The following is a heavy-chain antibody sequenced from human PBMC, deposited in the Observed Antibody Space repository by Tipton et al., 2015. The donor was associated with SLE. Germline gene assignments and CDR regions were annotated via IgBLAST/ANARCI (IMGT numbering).Heavy chain of an antibody. V-gene: IGHV4-34*01. CDR3: ARTGSSFGEGFDY. Sequence: LRLSCAVYGGSFSGYYWSWIRQPPGKGLEWIGEINHSGRATYSPSLKSRVSMSVDTSKNQFSLTLKSVTDADTAVYFCARTGSSFGEGFDYWGQGSLVTISS. J-gene: IGHJ4*02. CDR2: INHSGRA. D-gene: IGHD3-16*01. CDR1: GGSFSGYY.